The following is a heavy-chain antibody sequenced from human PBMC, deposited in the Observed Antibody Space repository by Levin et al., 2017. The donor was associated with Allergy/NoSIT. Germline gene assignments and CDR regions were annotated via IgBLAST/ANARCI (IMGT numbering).Heavy chain of an antibody. Sequence: PGESLKISCQGSGSSFTSYWIGWVRQMPGKGMEWMGIIYPGDSDTRYSPSFQGQVTISADKSISTAYLQWSSLKASDTAIYYCARRGTRDYYYYMDVWGKGTTVTVSS. J-gene: IGHJ6*03. CDR3: ARRGTRDYYYYMDV. CDR1: GSSFTSYW. D-gene: IGHD1-1*01. CDR2: IYPGDSDT. V-gene: IGHV5-51*01.